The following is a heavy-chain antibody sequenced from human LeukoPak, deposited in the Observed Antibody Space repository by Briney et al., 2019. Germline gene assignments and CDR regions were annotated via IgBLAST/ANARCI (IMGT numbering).Heavy chain of an antibody. V-gene: IGHV4-4*09. CDR3: ARLSGWYRYFDC. J-gene: IGHJ4*02. D-gene: IGHD6-19*01. Sequence: PSETLSLTCTVSGGSISSYYWSWIRQPPGKGLEWIGYIYTSGSTNYNPSLKSRVTISVDTSKNQFSLKLSPVTAADTAVYYCARLSGWYRYFDCWGQGTLVTVSS. CDR1: GGSISSYY. CDR2: IYTSGST.